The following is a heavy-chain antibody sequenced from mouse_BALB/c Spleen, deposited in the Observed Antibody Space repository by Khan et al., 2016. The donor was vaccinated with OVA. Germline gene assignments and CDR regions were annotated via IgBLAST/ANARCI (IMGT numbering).Heavy chain of an antibody. CDR3: ARSVTITTLVATDFDY. Sequence: EVQLQESGPGLVKPSQSLSLTCTVTGYSITSDYAWNWIRQFPGNKLEWMGYISYSGRTSYNPSLKSRIPITRDTSKNQFFLQLHSVATEDTAPYYCARSVTITTLVATDFDYWGQGSTLTFSS. V-gene: IGHV3-2*02. CDR2: ISYSGRT. J-gene: IGHJ2*01. D-gene: IGHD1-1*01. CDR1: GYSITSDYA.